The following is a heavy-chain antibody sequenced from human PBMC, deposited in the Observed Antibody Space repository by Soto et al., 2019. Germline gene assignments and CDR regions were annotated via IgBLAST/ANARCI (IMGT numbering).Heavy chain of an antibody. CDR2: INHSGST. J-gene: IGHJ4*02. CDR1: GASFSGYY. Sequence: ETLSLTCSVYGASFSGYYWSWIRQPPGKGLEWIGEINHSGSTNYNPSLKSRVTISVDTSKNQFSLKLSSVTAADTAVYYCARAKIAARNFDYWGQGTLVTVYS. D-gene: IGHD6-6*01. CDR3: ARAKIAARNFDY. V-gene: IGHV4-34*01.